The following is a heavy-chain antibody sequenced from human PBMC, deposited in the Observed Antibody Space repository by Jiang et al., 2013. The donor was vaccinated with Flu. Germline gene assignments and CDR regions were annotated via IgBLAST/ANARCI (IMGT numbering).Heavy chain of an antibody. V-gene: IGHV4-39*01. CDR2: IYYSGST. J-gene: IGHJ4*02. CDR1: GGSISSSSYY. CDR3: ARRNSLDGYSGYEFDY. D-gene: IGHD5-12*01. Sequence: LKPSETLSLTCTVSGGSISSSSYYWGWIRQPPGKGLEWIGSIYYSGSTYYNPSLKSRVTISVDTSKNQFSLKLSSVTAADTAVYYCARRNSLDGYSGYEFDYWGQGTLVTVSS.